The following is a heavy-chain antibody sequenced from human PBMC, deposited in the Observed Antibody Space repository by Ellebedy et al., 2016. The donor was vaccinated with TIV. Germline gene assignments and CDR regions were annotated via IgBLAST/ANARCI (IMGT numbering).Heavy chain of an antibody. CDR1: GGSISSSNW. J-gene: IGHJ5*02. CDR3: ARESGNWFDP. D-gene: IGHD3-10*01. Sequence: SETLSLTCAVSGGSISSSNWWSWVRQPPGKGLEWIGEINHSGSTNYNPSLKSRVTISVDTSKNQFSLKLSSVTAADTAVYYCARESGNWFDPWGQGTLVTVSS. CDR2: INHSGST. V-gene: IGHV4-4*02.